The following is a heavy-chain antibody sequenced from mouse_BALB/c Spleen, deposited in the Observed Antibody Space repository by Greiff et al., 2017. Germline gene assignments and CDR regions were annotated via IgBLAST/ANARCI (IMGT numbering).Heavy chain of an antibody. V-gene: IGHV1-5*01. Sequence: VQLKESGTVLARPGASVKMSCKASGYSFTSYWMHWVKQRPGQGLEWIGAIYPGNSDTSYNQKFKGKAKLTAVTSASTAYMELSSLTNEDSAVYYCTRGKGYYGNSFYFDYWGQGTTLTVSS. CDR3: TRGKGYYGNSFYFDY. J-gene: IGHJ2*01. CDR1: GYSFTSYW. D-gene: IGHD2-1*01. CDR2: IYPGNSDT.